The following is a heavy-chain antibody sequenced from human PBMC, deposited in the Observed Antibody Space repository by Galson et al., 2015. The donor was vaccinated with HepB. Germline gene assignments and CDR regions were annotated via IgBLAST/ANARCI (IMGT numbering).Heavy chain of an antibody. CDR2: IIPIFGTA. CDR3: ARVPRYGDHDAFDI. D-gene: IGHD4-17*01. Sequence: SVKASCKASGGTFSSYAISWVRQAPGQGLEWMGGIIPIFGTANYAQKFQGRVTITADESTSTAYMELSSLRSEDTAVYYCARVPRYGDHDAFDIWGQGTMVTVSS. J-gene: IGHJ3*02. CDR1: GGTFSSYA. V-gene: IGHV1-69*13.